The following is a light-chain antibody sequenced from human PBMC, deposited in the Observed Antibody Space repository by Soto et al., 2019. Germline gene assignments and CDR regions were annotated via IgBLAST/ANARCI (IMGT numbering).Light chain of an antibody. CDR1: QSVASTY. J-gene: IGKJ1*01. CDR3: QQYGSSPWT. V-gene: IGKV3-20*01. Sequence: EIVLTQSPGTLSLSPGERATLSCRASQSVASTYLAWYQQKPGQAPRLLFYGASIRATGIPDRFSGSGSGTDFPLTINRLEPEDFAVYYCQQYGSSPWTFSQGTKVEIK. CDR2: GAS.